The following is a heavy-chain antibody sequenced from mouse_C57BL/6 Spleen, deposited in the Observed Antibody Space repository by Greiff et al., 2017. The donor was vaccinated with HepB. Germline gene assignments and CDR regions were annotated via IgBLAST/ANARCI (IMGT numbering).Heavy chain of an antibody. CDR1: GYTFTDYY. CDR2: IYPGSGNT. CDR3: ARVHYYGSSLYYFDY. D-gene: IGHD1-1*01. J-gene: IGHJ2*01. Sequence: QVQLKQSGAELVRPGASVKLSCKASGYTFTDYYINWVKQRPGQGLEWIARIYPGSGNTYYNEKFKGKATLTAEKSSSTAYMQLSSLTSEDSAVYFCARVHYYGSSLYYFDYWGQGTTLTVSS. V-gene: IGHV1-76*01.